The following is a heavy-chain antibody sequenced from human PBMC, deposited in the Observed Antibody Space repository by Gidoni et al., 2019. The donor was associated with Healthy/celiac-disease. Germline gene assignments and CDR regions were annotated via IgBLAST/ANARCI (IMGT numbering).Heavy chain of an antibody. CDR2: IKSKTDGGTT. D-gene: IGHD1-26*01. CDR3: TPSRSGGVGATLDAFDI. Sequence: EVQLVESGGGLVKPGGSLRLSCAASGFTFSNAWMSWVRQAPGKGLEWVGRIKSKTDGGTTDYAAPVKGRFTISRDDSKNTLYLQMNSLKTEDTAVYYCTPSRSGGVGATLDAFDIWGQGTMVTVSS. CDR1: GFTFSNAW. V-gene: IGHV3-15*01. J-gene: IGHJ3*02.